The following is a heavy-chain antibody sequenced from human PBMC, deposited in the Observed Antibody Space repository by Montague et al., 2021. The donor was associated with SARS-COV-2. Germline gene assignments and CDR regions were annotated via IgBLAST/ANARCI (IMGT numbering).Heavy chain of an antibody. CDR3: ARDGDYGGTWYSFLQN. D-gene: IGHD4-17*01. J-gene: IGHJ1*01. Sequence: CAISGGSVSSDTAAWHWIRQSPSRGLEWPGRTFYRSQWHTDSAASVRSRISFSGDISKNQFSLHLNSVTPEDTAIYYCARDGDYGGTWYSFLQNWGQGTLVIVSS. CDR2: TFYRSQWHT. V-gene: IGHV6-1*01. CDR1: GGSVSSDTAA.